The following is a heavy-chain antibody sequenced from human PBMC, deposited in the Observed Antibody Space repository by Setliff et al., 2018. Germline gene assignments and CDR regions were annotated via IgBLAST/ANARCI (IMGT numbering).Heavy chain of an antibody. Sequence: PGGSLRLSCAASGFSFSSYTMNWVRQAPGKGLEWISSIGGSSNTIFYADSVKGRFTISRDNAKNSLYLQMSSLRAEDTAVYYCVRGLSDRVNWFAFDYWGQGTLVTVSS. CDR1: GFSFSSYT. J-gene: IGHJ4*02. CDR3: VRGLSDRVNWFAFDY. D-gene: IGHD1-1*01. CDR2: IGGSSNTI. V-gene: IGHV3-48*01.